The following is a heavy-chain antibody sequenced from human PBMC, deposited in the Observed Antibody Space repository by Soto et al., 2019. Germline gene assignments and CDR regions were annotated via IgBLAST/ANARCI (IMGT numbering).Heavy chain of an antibody. D-gene: IGHD3-16*01. CDR3: APFVFGSTFAGGVTFDY. CDR2: IYWDGDK. J-gene: IGHJ4*01. V-gene: IGHV2-5*02. Sequence: QITLNESGPTLVKPMQTLTLTCNFSGFSLDSTAVGVGWLRQPPGKSLECLALIYWDGDKRYNPSLTNKVIITRDSSQNQVALIMHDMDPADTSTDVCAPFVFGSTFAGGVTFDYWGPGVLVTGSS. CDR1: GFSLDSTAVG.